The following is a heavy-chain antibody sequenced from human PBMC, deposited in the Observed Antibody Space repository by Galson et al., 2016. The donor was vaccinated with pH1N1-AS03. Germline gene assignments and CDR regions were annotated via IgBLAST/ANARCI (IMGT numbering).Heavy chain of an antibody. V-gene: IGHV3-7*01. Sequence: SLRLSCAVSGFSLSNYWMTWVRQAPGKGQEWVANINKDGSEKSYVDSVKGRFTISRDTAKNSVFLQMNSVRVEDRAVYYCARLPRGPWRFDYWGQGTLVTVPS. J-gene: IGHJ4*02. D-gene: IGHD3-10*01. CDR3: ARLPRGPWRFDY. CDR1: GFSLSNYW. CDR2: INKDGSEK.